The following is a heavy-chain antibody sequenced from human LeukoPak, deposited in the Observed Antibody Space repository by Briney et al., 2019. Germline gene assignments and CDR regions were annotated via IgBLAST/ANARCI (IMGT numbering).Heavy chain of an antibody. CDR2: ISSSSSYI. V-gene: IGHV3-21*01. Sequence: PGGSLRLSCAASGFTFSSYSMNWVRQAPGKGLEWVSSISSSSSYIYYADSVKGRFTISRDNAKNSLYLQMNSLRAEDTAVYYCARIGGDRDPFDYWGQGTLVTVSS. CDR3: ARIGGDRDPFDY. J-gene: IGHJ4*02. CDR1: GFTFSSYS. D-gene: IGHD2-21*02.